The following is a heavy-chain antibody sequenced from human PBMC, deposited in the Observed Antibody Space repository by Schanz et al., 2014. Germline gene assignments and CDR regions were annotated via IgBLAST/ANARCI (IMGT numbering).Heavy chain of an antibody. D-gene: IGHD3-10*01. Sequence: QVQLVQSGAEVKKPGASVKVSCKASGYIFGSHGMTWVRQAPGQGPELMGWINAHTGNTQYAQKFQGRVNMTRDTVTTTGHLELTRLRTDDTAIYYCARVHIATYHYNSPGALDIWGPGTRVTVSA. CDR1: GYIFGSHG. CDR2: INAHTGNT. V-gene: IGHV1-18*01. CDR3: ARVHIATYHYNSPGALDI. J-gene: IGHJ3*02.